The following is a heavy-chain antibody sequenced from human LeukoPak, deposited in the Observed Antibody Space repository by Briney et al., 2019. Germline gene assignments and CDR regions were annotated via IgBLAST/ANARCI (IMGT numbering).Heavy chain of an antibody. CDR3: ARRRRDGYNYGWFDP. J-gene: IGHJ5*02. V-gene: IGHV4-39*07. Sequence: SETLSLTCTVSGGSISSSSYYWGWIRQPPGKGLEWIGSIYYSGSTYYNPSLKSRVTISVDTSKNQFSLKLSSVTAADTAVYYCARRRRDGYNYGWFDPWGQGTLVTVSS. D-gene: IGHD5-24*01. CDR2: IYYSGST. CDR1: GGSISSSSYY.